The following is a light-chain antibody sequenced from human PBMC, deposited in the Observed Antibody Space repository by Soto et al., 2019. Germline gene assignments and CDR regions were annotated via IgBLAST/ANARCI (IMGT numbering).Light chain of an antibody. CDR2: AAT. CDR1: QGIRDD. V-gene: IGKV1-17*01. Sequence: DIQMTQSPSSLSASVGDRVTITCRASQGIRDDLAWYQQKPGKAPKRLIYAATRLQSGVPSRFSGSGSGTEFTLTISSLQSEDFATYYCLQHIDFPRTFGQGTKWIS. CDR3: LQHIDFPRT. J-gene: IGKJ1*01.